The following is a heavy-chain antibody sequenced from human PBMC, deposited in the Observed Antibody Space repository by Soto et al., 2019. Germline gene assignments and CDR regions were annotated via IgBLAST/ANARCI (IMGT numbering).Heavy chain of an antibody. CDR3: VVDTIFGVVITQFDY. CDR2: ISAYNGNT. CDR1: GYTFTSYG. V-gene: IGHV1-18*01. Sequence: GASVKVSCKASGYTFTSYGISWVRQAPGQGLEWMGWISAYNGNTNYAQKLQGRVTMTTDTSTSTAYMELRSLRSDDTAVYYCVVDTIFGVVITQFDYWGQGTLVTVS. J-gene: IGHJ4*02. D-gene: IGHD3-3*01.